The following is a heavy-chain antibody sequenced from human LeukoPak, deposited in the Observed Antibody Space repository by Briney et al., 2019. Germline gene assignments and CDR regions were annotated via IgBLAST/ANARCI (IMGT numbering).Heavy chain of an antibody. CDR1: GGSIRSYY. V-gene: IGHV4-59*08. CDR3: ARNGGSGWPPNFDS. Sequence: SETLSLTCTVSGGSIRSYYWSWIRQPPGKGLEWIGYIQYSGSTYYNPSFTSRVAISIDASKTHFSLRLTSVTATDTAVYYCARNGGSGWPPNFDSWARGTLVTVSS. J-gene: IGHJ4*02. CDR2: IQYSGST. D-gene: IGHD6-19*01.